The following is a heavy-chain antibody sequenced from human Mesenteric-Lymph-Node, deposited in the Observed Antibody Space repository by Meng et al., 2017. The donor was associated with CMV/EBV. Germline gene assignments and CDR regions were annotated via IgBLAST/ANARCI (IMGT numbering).Heavy chain of an antibody. D-gene: IGHD6-13*01. J-gene: IGHJ4*02. V-gene: IGHV4-61*01. CDR3: ARSSIAAEGLDY. CDR1: GGSVSSGRYY. Sequence: CSVSGGSVSSGRYYWSWIRQPPGKGLEWIAYIDYTGTTTHNPSMKSRVTMSVDTSKNQFSLKLSSVTAADTAVYYCARSSIAAEGLDYWGQGALVTVSS. CDR2: IDYTGTT.